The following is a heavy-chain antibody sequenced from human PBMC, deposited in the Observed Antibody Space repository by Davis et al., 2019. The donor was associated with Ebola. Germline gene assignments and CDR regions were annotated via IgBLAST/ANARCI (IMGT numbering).Heavy chain of an antibody. CDR1: GFTFSDYY. D-gene: IGHD1-14*01. Sequence: GESLKISCAASGFTFSDYYMSWICQAPGKGLEWISYISYSSTYTNFADSVKGRFTISRDDAKNSLFLRMDSLGADDTAVYYCARARPFLPGSTQYHTNYFDLWGQGTLVTVSS. J-gene: IGHJ4*02. CDR2: ISYSSTYT. V-gene: IGHV3-11*05. CDR3: ARARPFLPGSTQYHTNYFDL.